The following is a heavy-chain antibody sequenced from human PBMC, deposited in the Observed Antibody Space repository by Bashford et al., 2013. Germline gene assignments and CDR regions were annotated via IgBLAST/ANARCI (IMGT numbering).Heavy chain of an antibody. V-gene: IGHV2-70*11. CDR1: VLTHQWDV. CDR3: ARTRPATSPRFGYYFDY. D-gene: IGHD5-24*01. Sequence: SGPTLVNHPDPHADLHLLWVLTHQWDVCELDPSAPGKALEWLARIDWDGDKYFNSSLRTRLTISTDTSKNQVLLTMTDMDPVDTATYYCARTRPATSPRFGYYFDYWGQGALVTVSS. J-gene: IGHJ4*02. CDR2: IDWDGDK.